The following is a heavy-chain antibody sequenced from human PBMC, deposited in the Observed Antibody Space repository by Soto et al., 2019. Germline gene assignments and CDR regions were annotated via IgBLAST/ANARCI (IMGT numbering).Heavy chain of an antibody. CDR1: GYTFTNYA. D-gene: IGHD1-7*01. V-gene: IGHV1-3*01. CDR3: ARDRITGTLGRGHNWFDP. CDR2: INAGNGNT. Sequence: ASVKVSCKASGYTFTNYAMHWVRQAPGQRLEWMGWINAGNGNTKYSQNFQGRVTITRDTSASTAYMELSSLRSEDTAVYYCARDRITGTLGRGHNWFDPWGQGTLVTVSS. J-gene: IGHJ5*02.